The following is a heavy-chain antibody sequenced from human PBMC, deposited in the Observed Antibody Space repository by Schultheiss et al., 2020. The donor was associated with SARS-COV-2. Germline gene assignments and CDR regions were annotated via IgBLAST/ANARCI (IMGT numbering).Heavy chain of an antibody. V-gene: IGHV1-18*01. D-gene: IGHD3-22*01. CDR1: GYTFTSYG. J-gene: IGHJ4*02. CDR3: AFFGGYQYYFDY. Sequence: VKVSCKASGYTFTSYGISWVRQAPGQGLEWMGWISAYNGNTNYAQKFQGRVTITADESTSTAYMELSSLRSEDTAVYYCAFFGGYQYYFDYWGQGTLVTVSS. CDR2: ISAYNGNT.